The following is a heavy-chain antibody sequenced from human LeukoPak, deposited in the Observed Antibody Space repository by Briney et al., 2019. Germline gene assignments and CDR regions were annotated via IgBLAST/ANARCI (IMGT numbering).Heavy chain of an antibody. V-gene: IGHV4-59*01. CDR2: IYYSGST. CDR3: AGSMVRGVIITFDY. D-gene: IGHD3-10*01. Sequence: SETLSLTCTVSGGSISSYYWSWIRQPPGKGLEWIGYIYYSGSTNYNPSLKSRVTISVDTSKNQFSLKLSSVTAADTAVYYCAGSMVRGVIITFDYWGQGTRVSVSS. J-gene: IGHJ4*02. CDR1: GGSISSYY.